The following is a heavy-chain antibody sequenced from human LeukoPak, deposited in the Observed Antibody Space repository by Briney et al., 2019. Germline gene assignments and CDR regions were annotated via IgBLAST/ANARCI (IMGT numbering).Heavy chain of an antibody. CDR1: GFTFDDYG. CDR3: ARDGIAAAGSYYYYGMDV. V-gene: IGHV3-20*01. CDR2: INWNGGST. J-gene: IGHJ6*02. D-gene: IGHD6-13*01. Sequence: EGSLRLSCAASGFTFDDYGMSWVRQAPGKGLEWVSGINWNGGSTGYADSVKGRFTISRDNAKNSLYLQMNSLRAEDTALYHCARDGIAAAGSYYYYGMDVWGQGTTVTVSS.